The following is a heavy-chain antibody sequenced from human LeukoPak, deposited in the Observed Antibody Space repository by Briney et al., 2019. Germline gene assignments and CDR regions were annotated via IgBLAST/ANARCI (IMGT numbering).Heavy chain of an antibody. D-gene: IGHD6-13*01. J-gene: IGHJ5*02. Sequence: SETLSLTCAVYGGSFSGYYWSWIRQPPGKGLEWIGEINLSGSTNYNPSLKSRVTISVDTSKNQFSLKLSSVTAADTAVYYCARALWDFGSSWYGPGWFDPWGQGTLVTVSS. CDR3: ARALWDFGSSWYGPGWFDP. V-gene: IGHV4-34*01. CDR1: GGSFSGYY. CDR2: INLSGST.